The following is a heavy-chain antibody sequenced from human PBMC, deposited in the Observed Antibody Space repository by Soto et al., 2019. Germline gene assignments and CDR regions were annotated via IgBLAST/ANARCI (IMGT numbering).Heavy chain of an antibody. CDR2: IDWNSGSM. Sequence: EVQLVESGGGSVQPGRSLRLSCAASGFTFDDYAMHWVRQRPGKGLEGVAGIDWNSGSMDYADSVKGRFTTFRDNADKSLYLRMNSVRAEDTAIYYCVKGRGSYPVKFGLDVWGQGTTVTVSS. D-gene: IGHD4-17*01. J-gene: IGHJ6*02. CDR1: GFTFDDYA. CDR3: VKGRGSYPVKFGLDV. V-gene: IGHV3-9*01.